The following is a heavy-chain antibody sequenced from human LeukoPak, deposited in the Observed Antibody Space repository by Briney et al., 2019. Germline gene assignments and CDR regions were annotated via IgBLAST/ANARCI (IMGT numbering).Heavy chain of an antibody. CDR1: GFTFSSYE. CDR3: AREAFTMVRGVIIFRWFDP. D-gene: IGHD3-10*01. CDR2: ISSSGSTI. Sequence: GGSLRLSCAASGFTFSSYEMNWVRQAPGKGLEWVSYISSSGSTIYYADSVKGRFTISRDNAKNSLYLQMNSLRAEDTAVYYCAREAFTMVRGVIIFRWFDPWGQGTLVTVSS. V-gene: IGHV3-48*03. J-gene: IGHJ5*02.